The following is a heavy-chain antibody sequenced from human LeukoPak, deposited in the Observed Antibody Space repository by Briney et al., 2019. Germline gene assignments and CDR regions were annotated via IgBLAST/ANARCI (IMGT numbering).Heavy chain of an antibody. J-gene: IGHJ4*02. V-gene: IGHV4-39*07. CDR2: IYYSGST. CDR1: GGSISSSSYY. CDR3: ARGASTAAPAHY. D-gene: IGHD6-6*01. Sequence: PSETLSLTCTVSGGSISSSSYYWGWIRQPPGKGLEWIGSIYYSGSTYYNPSLKSRVTISVDTSKNQFSLKLSSVTAADTAVYYCARGASTAAPAHYWGQGTLVTVSS.